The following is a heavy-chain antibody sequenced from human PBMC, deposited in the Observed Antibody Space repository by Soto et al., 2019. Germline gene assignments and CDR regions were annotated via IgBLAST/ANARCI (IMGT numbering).Heavy chain of an antibody. CDR1: GGSISSYY. Sequence: SETLSLTCTVSGGSISSYYWSWIRQPAGKGLEWIGRIYTSGSTNYNPSLKSRVTMSVDTSKNQFSLKLSSVTAADTAVYYCARDSTLVRGVYRWHNWFDPWGQGTLVTVSS. D-gene: IGHD3-10*01. CDR3: ARDSTLVRGVYRWHNWFDP. J-gene: IGHJ5*02. CDR2: IYTSGST. V-gene: IGHV4-4*07.